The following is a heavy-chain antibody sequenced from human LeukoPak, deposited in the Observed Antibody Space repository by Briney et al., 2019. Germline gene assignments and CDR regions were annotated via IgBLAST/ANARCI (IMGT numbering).Heavy chain of an antibody. V-gene: IGHV3-7*01. CDR1: GFSFSSYS. J-gene: IGHJ6*02. CDR2: IKQDGSEK. Sequence: GWSLRLSCTASGFSFSSYSMSWVRQAPGKGLEWVANIKQDGSEKYYLDSVKGRFTVSRDNARNSLYLQMNSLRVEDTAVYYCTRHRRGMDVWGQGTTVTVSS. CDR3: TRHRRGMDV.